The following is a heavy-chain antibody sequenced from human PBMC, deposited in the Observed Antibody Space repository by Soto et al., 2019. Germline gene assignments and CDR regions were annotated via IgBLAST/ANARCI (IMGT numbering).Heavy chain of an antibody. V-gene: IGHV4-59*08. CDR3: ARNNVVVPAAMYTFDY. CDR2: IYYSGST. D-gene: IGHD2-2*01. J-gene: IGHJ4*02. CDR1: GGSIGSYY. Sequence: PSETLSLTCTVSGGSIGSYYWSWIRQPPGKGLEWIGYIYYSGSTNYNPSLKSRVTISVDTSKNQFSLKLSSVTAADTAVYYCARNNVVVPAAMYTFDYWGQGTLVTVSS.